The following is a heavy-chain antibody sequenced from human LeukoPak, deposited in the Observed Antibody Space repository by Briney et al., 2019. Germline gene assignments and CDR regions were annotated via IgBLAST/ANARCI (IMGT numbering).Heavy chain of an antibody. D-gene: IGHD5-12*01. CDR3: ARERGRSDI. V-gene: IGHV4-34*01. CDR2: INHSGST. J-gene: IGHJ3*02. Sequence: SETLSLTCAVYGGSFSGYYWSWSRQPPGKGLEWIGEINHSGSTNYNPSLKGRVTISVDTSKNQFSLKLSSVTAADTAVYYCARERGRSDIWGQGTMVTVSS. CDR1: GGSFSGYY.